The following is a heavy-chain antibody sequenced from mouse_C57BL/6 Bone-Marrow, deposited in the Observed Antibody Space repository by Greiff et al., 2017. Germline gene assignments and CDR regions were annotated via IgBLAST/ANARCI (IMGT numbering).Heavy chain of an antibody. J-gene: IGHJ3*01. CDR1: GFTFSSYA. V-gene: IGHV5-4*03. D-gene: IGHD4-1*01. Sequence: EVKLMESGGGLVKPGGSLKLSCAASGFTFSSYARSGVRQTPEKRLEWVATISDGGSYTYYPDNVKGRFTISRDNAKNNLYLQMSHLKSEDTAMYYCASLGGFAYWGQGTLVTVSA. CDR2: ISDGGSYT. CDR3: ASLGGFAY.